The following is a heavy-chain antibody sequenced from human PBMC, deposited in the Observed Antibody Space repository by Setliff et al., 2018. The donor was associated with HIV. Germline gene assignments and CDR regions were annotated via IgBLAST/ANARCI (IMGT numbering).Heavy chain of an antibody. D-gene: IGHD3-10*01. V-gene: IGHV3-23*01. CDR2: TTASGGST. CDR1: GFTFSSYA. CDR3: AFRGFGDSLSWFPFRY. Sequence: GESLKISCAASGFTFSSYAMSWVRQAPGKGLEWVSSTTASGGSTYYADSVKGRFTISRDNSKNTLYLQMNSLRAEDTALYYCAFRGFGDSLSWFPFRYWGQGTLVTVSS. J-gene: IGHJ4*02.